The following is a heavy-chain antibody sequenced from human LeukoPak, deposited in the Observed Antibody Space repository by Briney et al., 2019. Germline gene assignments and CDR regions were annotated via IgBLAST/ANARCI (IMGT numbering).Heavy chain of an antibody. Sequence: PSETLSLTCTVSGGSISSYYWSWIRQPPGKGLEWIGYIYYSGSTNYNPSLKSRVTISVDTSKNQFSLKLSSVTAADTAVYYCARENGLGNFDYWGQGTLVTVSS. D-gene: IGHD3/OR15-3a*01. V-gene: IGHV4-59*01. CDR3: ARENGLGNFDY. CDR1: GGSISSYY. J-gene: IGHJ4*02. CDR2: IYYSGST.